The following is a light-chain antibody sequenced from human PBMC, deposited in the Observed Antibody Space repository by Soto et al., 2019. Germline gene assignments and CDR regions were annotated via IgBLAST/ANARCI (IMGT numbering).Light chain of an antibody. CDR3: GSYAASNNFYFV. J-gene: IGLJ3*02. V-gene: IGLV2-8*01. CDR2: EVT. CDR1: SSDVVGYNY. Sequence: QSVLTQPPSASGSPGQSVTISCTGTSSDVVGYNYVSWYQQYPGRAPKLMIYEVTKRPSGVPDRFSGSKSGNTASLTVSGLQAEDEADYYCGSYAASNNFYFVFGGGTQLTVL.